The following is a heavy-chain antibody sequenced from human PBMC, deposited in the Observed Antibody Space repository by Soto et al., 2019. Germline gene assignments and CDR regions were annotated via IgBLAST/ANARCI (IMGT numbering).Heavy chain of an antibody. Sequence: XETLALTFAVSGYSISSGEVGGWVRQPPGKGLEWIGSIYHSGSTYYNPSLKSRVTISVDTSKNQFSLKLSSVTAADTAVYYCARAKSGSPGWFDHWGQGTLVTSPQ. CDR2: IYHSGST. V-gene: IGHV4-38-2*01. CDR3: ARAKSGSPGWFDH. D-gene: IGHD1-26*01. J-gene: IGHJ5*02. CDR1: GYSISSGEV.